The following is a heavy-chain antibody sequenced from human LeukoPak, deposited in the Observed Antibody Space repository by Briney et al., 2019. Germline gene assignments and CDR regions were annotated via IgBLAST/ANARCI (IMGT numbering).Heavy chain of an antibody. J-gene: IGHJ4*02. Sequence: GGSLRLPCAASGFTFSRYGMHWVRQAPGKGLEWVAVIWYDGSNEYYADSVKGRFTIFRDNSKNTLHLQMNSLRAEDTAVYYCARPLVGDALDYWGQGTLVTVSS. D-gene: IGHD1-26*01. CDR3: ARPLVGDALDY. V-gene: IGHV3-33*01. CDR1: GFTFSRYG. CDR2: IWYDGSNE.